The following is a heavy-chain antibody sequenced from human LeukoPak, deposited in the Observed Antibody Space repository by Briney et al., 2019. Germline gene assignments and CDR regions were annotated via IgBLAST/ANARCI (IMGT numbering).Heavy chain of an antibody. CDR3: ARAPFYYYDSSGYQVTDY. V-gene: IGHV4-4*02. Sequence: SETLSLTCAVSGGSISSSNWWSWVRQPPGKGLEWIGEIYHSGSTNYNPSLKSRVTISVDKSKNQFSLKLSSVTAADTAVYYCARAPFYYYDSSGYQVTDYWGQGTLVTVSS. D-gene: IGHD3-22*01. CDR2: IYHSGST. CDR1: GGSISSSNW. J-gene: IGHJ4*02.